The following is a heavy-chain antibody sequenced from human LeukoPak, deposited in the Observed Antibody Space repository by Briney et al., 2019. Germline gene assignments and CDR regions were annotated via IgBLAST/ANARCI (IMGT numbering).Heavy chain of an antibody. CDR2: IYYSGST. CDR3: ARETHSSSWYYYYMDV. V-gene: IGHV4-61*01. J-gene: IGHJ6*03. CDR1: GGSISSSSYY. Sequence: PSETLSLTCTVSGGSISSSSYYWGWIGQPPGKGLEWIGYIYYSGSTNYNPSLKGRVTISVDTSKNQFSLKLSSVTAADTAVYYCARETHSSSWYYYYMDVWGKGTTVTVYS. D-gene: IGHD6-6*01.